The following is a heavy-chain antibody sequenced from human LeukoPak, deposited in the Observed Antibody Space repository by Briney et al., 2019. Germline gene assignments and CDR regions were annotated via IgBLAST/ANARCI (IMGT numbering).Heavy chain of an antibody. V-gene: IGHV3-64D*06. CDR1: GFTFSSFA. Sequence: GGSLILSCSASGFTFSSFAMHWVRQAPGKGLEYISAITTNGGSTYYVDSVRGRFTISRDNSKNTVYLQLSSLRAEDTAVYYCVKVAAAGIGAFDIWGQGTMVTVSS. CDR2: ITTNGGST. D-gene: IGHD6-13*01. CDR3: VKVAAAGIGAFDI. J-gene: IGHJ3*02.